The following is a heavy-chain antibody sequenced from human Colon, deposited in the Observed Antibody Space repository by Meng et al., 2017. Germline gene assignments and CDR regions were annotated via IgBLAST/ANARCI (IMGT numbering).Heavy chain of an antibody. CDR3: ARPPYGLLGY. Sequence: GESLKISCAASGFTFGRHCMRWARQAPGKGMEWVANINKDGSEIYYMDSVKGRFTISRDNAKNSVYLQMNSLRVEDTAVYYCARPPYGLLGYWGQGTLVTVSS. J-gene: IGHJ4*02. V-gene: IGHV3-7*01. CDR2: INKDGSEI. D-gene: IGHD3-16*01. CDR1: GFTFGRHC.